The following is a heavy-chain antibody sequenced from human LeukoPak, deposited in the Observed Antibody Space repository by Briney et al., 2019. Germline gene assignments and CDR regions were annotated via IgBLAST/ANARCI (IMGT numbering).Heavy chain of an antibody. D-gene: IGHD3-16*01. J-gene: IGHJ5*02. CDR1: GYTFTGYY. V-gene: IGHV1-2*02. Sequence: ASVKVSCKASGYTFTGYYIHWVRQAPGQGLEWMGWINPNSGGPNYAQKFQGRVTMTRDTSISTAYMEMSRLRSDDTAVYHCARDVSAGGTNWFDPWGQGTLVTVSS. CDR2: INPNSGGP. CDR3: ARDVSAGGTNWFDP.